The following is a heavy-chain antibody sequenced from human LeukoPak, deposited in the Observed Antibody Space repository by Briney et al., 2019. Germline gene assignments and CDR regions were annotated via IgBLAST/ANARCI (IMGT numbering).Heavy chain of an antibody. D-gene: IGHD3-10*01. CDR3: ASRQAIWFGELLGPIFDY. Sequence: SETLSLTCTVSGGSISSYYWSWIRQPPGKGLEWIGSIYYSGSTYYNPPLKSRVTISVDTSKNQFSLKLSSVTAADTAVYYCASRQAIWFGELLGPIFDYWGQGTLVTVSS. CDR2: IYYSGST. J-gene: IGHJ4*02. V-gene: IGHV4-39*01. CDR1: GGSISSYY.